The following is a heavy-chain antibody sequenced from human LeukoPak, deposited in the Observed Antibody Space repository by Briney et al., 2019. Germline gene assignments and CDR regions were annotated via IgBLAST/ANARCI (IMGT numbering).Heavy chain of an antibody. Sequence: SETLSLTCTVFGASISSGGYFWSWIRQHPEKGLEWIGYIYSSGSTYYNPSLRSRVTMSVDTSKNHFSLKLSSVTAADTAVYYCARAAFYGSGSYGMDVWGQGTTVTVSS. CDR2: IYSSGST. V-gene: IGHV4-31*03. CDR1: GASISSGGYF. J-gene: IGHJ6*02. CDR3: ARAAFYGSGSYGMDV. D-gene: IGHD3-10*01.